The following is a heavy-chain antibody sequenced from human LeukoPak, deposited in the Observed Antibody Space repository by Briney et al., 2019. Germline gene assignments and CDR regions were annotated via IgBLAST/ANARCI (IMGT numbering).Heavy chain of an antibody. CDR2: ISYDGSNK. CDR1: GFTVSSNY. D-gene: IGHD6-19*01. V-gene: IGHV3-30*18. J-gene: IGHJ4*02. CDR3: AKGAYSSGWYWFDY. Sequence: PGGSLRLSCAASGFTVSSNYMSWVRQAPGKWLEWVAVISYDGSNKYYADSVKGRFTISRDNSKNTLYLQMNSLRAEDTAVYYCAKGAYSSGWYWFDYWGQGTLVTVSS.